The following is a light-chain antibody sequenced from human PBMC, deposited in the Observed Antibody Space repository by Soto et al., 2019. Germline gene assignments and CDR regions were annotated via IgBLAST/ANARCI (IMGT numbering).Light chain of an antibody. J-gene: IGLJ3*02. CDR2: NTY. CDR1: SGSVSTDDY. Sequence: QTVVTQEPSFSVSPGGTVTLTCGLSSGSVSTDDYPGWYQQTPGQAPRALIYNTYTRSSGVPDRFSGSIVGNKAALTITGAQADDESDYYCVLYMGRGIWVFGGGTKVTVL. V-gene: IGLV8-61*01. CDR3: VLYMGRGIWV.